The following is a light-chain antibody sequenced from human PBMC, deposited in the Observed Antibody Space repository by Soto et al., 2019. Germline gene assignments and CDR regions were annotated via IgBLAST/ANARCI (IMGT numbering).Light chain of an antibody. V-gene: IGKV1-5*01. CDR3: QHYDSYSWT. CDR2: AAS. CDR1: QSISSW. J-gene: IGKJ1*01. Sequence: IQMTQSPSTLSSSVGDRVTITCRASQSISSWLAWYQQKPGKAPKLLIYAASRLESGVPSRIRGSGSGTEFTLTISRLKPDDFESYYCQHYDSYSWTFGQGTKVDIK.